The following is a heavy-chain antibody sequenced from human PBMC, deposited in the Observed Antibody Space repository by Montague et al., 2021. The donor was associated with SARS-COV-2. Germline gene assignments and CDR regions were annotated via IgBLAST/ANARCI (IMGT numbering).Heavy chain of an antibody. V-gene: IGHV1-18*04. Sequence: SVRVSCKASGYTFTSYGISWVRQAPGQGLEWMGWISAYNGNTHCAQKLQGRVTMTTDTSTSTAYMELRSLRSDDTAVYYCARESAGYYDILTGYRTPGWFDHWGQGTLVTVSS. J-gene: IGHJ5*02. D-gene: IGHD3-9*01. CDR2: ISAYNGNT. CDR1: GYTFTSYG. CDR3: ARESAGYYDILTGYRTPGWFDH.